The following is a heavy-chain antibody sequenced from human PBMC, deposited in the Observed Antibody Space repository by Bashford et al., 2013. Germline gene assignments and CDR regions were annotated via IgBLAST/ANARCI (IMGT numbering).Heavy chain of an antibody. CDR1: GFTFDDYA. CDR3: AKDLARTIIVVVDY. CDR2: ISWNSGSI. Sequence: SLRLSCAASGFTFDDYAMHWVRQAPGKGLEWVSGISWNSGSIGYADSVKGRFTISRDNAKNSLYLQMNSLRAEDTALYYCAKDLARTIIVVVDYWGQGTLVTVSS. J-gene: IGHJ4*02. D-gene: IGHD3-22*01. V-gene: IGHV3-9*01.